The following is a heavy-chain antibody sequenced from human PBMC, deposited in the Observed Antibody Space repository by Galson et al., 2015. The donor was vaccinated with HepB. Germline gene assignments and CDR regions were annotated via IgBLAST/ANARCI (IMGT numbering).Heavy chain of an antibody. Sequence: SGYTFTGYYMHWVRQAPGQGLEWMGRINPNSGGTNYAQKFQGRVTMTRDTSISTAYMELSRLRSDDTAVYYCATSRTVMYYDFWSGPNWFDPWGQGTLVTVSS. D-gene: IGHD3-3*01. J-gene: IGHJ5*02. V-gene: IGHV1-2*06. CDR3: ATSRTVMYYDFWSGPNWFDP. CDR1: GYTFTGYY. CDR2: INPNSGGT.